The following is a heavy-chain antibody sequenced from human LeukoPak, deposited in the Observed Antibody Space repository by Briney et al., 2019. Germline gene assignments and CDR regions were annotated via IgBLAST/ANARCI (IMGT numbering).Heavy chain of an antibody. J-gene: IGHJ4*02. D-gene: IGHD1-7*01. V-gene: IGHV4-4*02. Sequence: SETLSLTCAVSGDSISSNNWWSWVRQPPGKGLEWIGEIYHSGSTTYNPPLRSRVTISVDRSGNQFSLKLSSVTAADTAVYYCAREELRRGFDYWGQGTLVTVSS. CDR3: AREELRRGFDY. CDR1: GDSISSNNW. CDR2: IYHSGST.